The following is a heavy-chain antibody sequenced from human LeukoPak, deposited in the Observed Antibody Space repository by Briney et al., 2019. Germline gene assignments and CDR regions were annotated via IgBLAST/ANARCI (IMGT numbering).Heavy chain of an antibody. D-gene: IGHD6-25*01. CDR2: ISSSTHYT. CDR1: GFTFINAW. Sequence: GGSLRLSCAASGFTFINAWMSWVRQAPGKGLEWVSYISSSTHYTNYADSVKGRFTISRDNAKNSLYLQMNSLRAEDTAVYYCARDPETWQAAWGQGTLVTVSS. J-gene: IGHJ4*02. CDR3: ARDPETWQAA. V-gene: IGHV3-11*05.